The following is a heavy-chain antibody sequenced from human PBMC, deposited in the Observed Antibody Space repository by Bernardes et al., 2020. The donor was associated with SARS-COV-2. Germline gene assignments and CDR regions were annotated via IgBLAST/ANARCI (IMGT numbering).Heavy chain of an antibody. CDR1: GYTFTGYY. V-gene: IGHV1-2*02. Sequence: ASVKVSCKASGYTFTGYYMHWVRQAPGQGLEWMGWINPNSGGTNYAQKFQGRVTMTRDTSISTAYMELSRLRSDDTAVYYCARDAYYYDSSGYPWGQGTLVTVSS. D-gene: IGHD3-22*01. CDR2: INPNSGGT. J-gene: IGHJ5*02. CDR3: ARDAYYYDSSGYP.